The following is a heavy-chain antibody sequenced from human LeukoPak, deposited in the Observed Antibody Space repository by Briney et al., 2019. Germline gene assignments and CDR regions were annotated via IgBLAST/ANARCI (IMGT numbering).Heavy chain of an antibody. V-gene: IGHV1-69*02. D-gene: IGHD1-7*01. Sequence: SVKVSCKASGGTFSSYTISWVRRAPGQGLEWMGRIIPILGIANYAQKFQGRATITADKSTSTAYMELSSLRSEDTAVYYCARARTGTTNYYYYYMDVWGKGTTVTVSS. CDR2: IIPILGIA. CDR3: ARARTGTTNYYYYYMDV. J-gene: IGHJ6*03. CDR1: GGTFSSYT.